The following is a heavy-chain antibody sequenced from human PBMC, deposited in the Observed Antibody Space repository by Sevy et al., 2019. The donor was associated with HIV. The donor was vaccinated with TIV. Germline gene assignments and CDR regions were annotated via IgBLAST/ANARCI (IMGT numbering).Heavy chain of an antibody. Sequence: GGSLRLSCAASGFLFSRYEMNWVRQAPGKGLEWVSYITNSGISMSYSDSVRGRFTISRDNAKNSLFLQMNSLRAEDTAIYYCARDLPPSATTVAHFDYWGQGTLVTVSS. D-gene: IGHD4-17*01. CDR2: ITNSGISM. J-gene: IGHJ4*02. V-gene: IGHV3-48*03. CDR3: ARDLPPSATTVAHFDY. CDR1: GFLFSRYE.